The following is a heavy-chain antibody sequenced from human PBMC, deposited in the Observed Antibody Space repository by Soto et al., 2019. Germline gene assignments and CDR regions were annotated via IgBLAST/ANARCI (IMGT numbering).Heavy chain of an antibody. CDR1: GGTFSSHA. J-gene: IGHJ4*02. Sequence: QVQLVQSGAEVKKPGSSVKVSCKASGGTFSSHAISWVRQAPGQRLEWMGGIVPMFGTPKYAQKFQGRLTISADESTTAAFMELRSLRSEDTAVYYCAREPVGVGVPTTMRTFDYWGQGTLVTVSS. CDR2: IVPMFGTP. CDR3: AREPVGVGVPTTMRTFDY. D-gene: IGHD2-2*01. V-gene: IGHV1-69*01.